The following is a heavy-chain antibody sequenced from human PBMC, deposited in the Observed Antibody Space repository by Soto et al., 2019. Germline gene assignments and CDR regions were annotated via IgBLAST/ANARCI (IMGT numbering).Heavy chain of an antibody. V-gene: IGHV3-30-3*01. CDR2: ISYDGSNQ. J-gene: IGHJ4*02. CDR3: TKGLLTAFFDY. Sequence: GGSLRLSCAASGFTFDTYAMHWVRQAPGKGLEWVAVISYDGSNQFYAGSVKGRFTVSRDNSKNTLYLQVNSLRNDDTAVYYCTKGLLTAFFDYWGQGDLVTVSS. CDR1: GFTFDTYA.